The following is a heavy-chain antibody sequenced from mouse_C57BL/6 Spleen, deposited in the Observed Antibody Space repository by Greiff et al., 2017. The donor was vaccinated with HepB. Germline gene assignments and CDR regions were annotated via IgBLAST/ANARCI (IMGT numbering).Heavy chain of an antibody. CDR2: ISSGGDYI. J-gene: IGHJ3*01. Sequence: EVKLVESGAGLVKPGGSLKLSCAASGFTFSSYAMSWVRQTPETRLEWVAYISSGGDYIYYADTVKGRFTLSRDNARNTLYLQMSSLKSEDTAMYYCKRQDYERFAYWGQGTLVTVAA. CDR1: GFTFSSYA. D-gene: IGHD2-4*01. V-gene: IGHV5-9-1*02. CDR3: KRQDYERFAY.